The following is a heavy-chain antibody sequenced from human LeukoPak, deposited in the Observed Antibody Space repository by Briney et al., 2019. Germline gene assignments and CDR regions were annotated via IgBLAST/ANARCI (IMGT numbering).Heavy chain of an antibody. D-gene: IGHD4-17*01. V-gene: IGHV3-30*02. J-gene: IGHJ4*02. CDR3: AKLSGAYGDSRDY. CDR1: GFTFGSYG. Sequence: GGSLRLSCAASGFTFGSYGMHWVRQAPGKGLEWVAFIRYDGSNKYYADSVKGRFTISRDYSKNTLYLQVNSLRPEDTAVYYCAKLSGAYGDSRDYWGQGTLVTVSS. CDR2: IRYDGSNK.